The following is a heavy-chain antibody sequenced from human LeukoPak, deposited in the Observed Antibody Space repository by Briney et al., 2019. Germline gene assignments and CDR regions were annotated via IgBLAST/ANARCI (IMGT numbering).Heavy chain of an antibody. Sequence: SETLSLTCAVYGGXFSGYYWSWIRQPPGKGLEWIGEINHSGSTNYNPSLKSRVTISVDTSKNQFSLKLSSVTAADTAVYYCARGLGYYGSGSYYNDWFDPWGQGTLVTVSS. J-gene: IGHJ5*02. CDR1: GGXFSGYY. CDR3: ARGLGYYGSGSYYNDWFDP. V-gene: IGHV4-34*01. CDR2: INHSGST. D-gene: IGHD3-10*01.